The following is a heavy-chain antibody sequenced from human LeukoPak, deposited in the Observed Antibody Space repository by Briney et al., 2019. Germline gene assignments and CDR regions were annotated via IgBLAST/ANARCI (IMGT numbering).Heavy chain of an antibody. CDR1: AITFTTYY. D-gene: IGHD3-22*01. Sequence: GASVKVSCKASAITFTTYYIHWVRQAPGQGLEWMGIINPSGGSTIYAQKFQGRVTITRNTSISTAYMELSSLRSEDTAVYYCARAPTYRTYYYDSSGYDFDYWGQGTLVTVSS. CDR2: INPSGGST. V-gene: IGHV1-46*01. J-gene: IGHJ4*02. CDR3: ARAPTYRTYYYDSSGYDFDY.